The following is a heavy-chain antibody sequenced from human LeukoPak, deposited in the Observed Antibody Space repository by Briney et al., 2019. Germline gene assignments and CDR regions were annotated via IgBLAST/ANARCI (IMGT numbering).Heavy chain of an antibody. CDR3: ASLDTAKQPLANH. CDR1: GLTVSNHW. Sequence: PGGSLRLSCVASGLTVSNHWMRWVRPAPGKGLEWVANIREERGQEYYVDSVKGRFTISKNSAKNSLYLQMNTLRVEDPAMYYCASLDTAKQPLANHWGQGTLVTVSS. CDR2: IREERGQE. V-gene: IGHV3-7*03. D-gene: IGHD5-18*01. J-gene: IGHJ5*02.